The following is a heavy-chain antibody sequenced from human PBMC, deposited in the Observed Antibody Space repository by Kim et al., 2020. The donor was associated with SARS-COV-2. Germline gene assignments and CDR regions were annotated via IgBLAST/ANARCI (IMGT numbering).Heavy chain of an antibody. CDR3: ATIGRVPRWFY. J-gene: IGHJ4*02. CDR2: ISVGGGDT. D-gene: IGHD3-16*01. V-gene: IGHV3-23*01. CDR1: GFPFSTYA. Sequence: GGSLRLSCAGSGFPFSTYAMSWVRQAPGKGLEWVSAISVGGGDTYYADSVKGRFTISRDNSKSTLYLQMNSLRADDTAVYYCATIGRVPRWFYWGQGTLVTLSS.